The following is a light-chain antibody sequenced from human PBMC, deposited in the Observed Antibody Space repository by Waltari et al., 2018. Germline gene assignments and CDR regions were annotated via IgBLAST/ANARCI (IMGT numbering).Light chain of an antibody. CDR2: DNN. CDR1: SPNTGHKY. J-gene: IGLJ2*01. Sequence: QSVLTQPPSVSAAPGQKVTISCSGSSPNTGHKYLSWYQQLPGTAPKLLIYDNNKRPSGIPDRFSGSKSGTSATLGITGLQTGDEADYYCGTWDSSLSADVVFGGGTKLTVL. V-gene: IGLV1-51*01. CDR3: GTWDSSLSADVV.